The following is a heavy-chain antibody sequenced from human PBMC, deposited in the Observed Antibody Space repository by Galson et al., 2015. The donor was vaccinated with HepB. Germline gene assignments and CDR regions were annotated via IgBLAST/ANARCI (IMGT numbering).Heavy chain of an antibody. Sequence: SLRLSCAASRFTFSNYGMHWVRQAPGKGLEWVSLISYDGSNKYYADYVKGRFTISRDNSKNTLYLQMNSLRAEDTAVYFCAKVSIRGSSYWSAIKDWGQGTLVTVSS. CDR2: ISYDGSNK. J-gene: IGHJ4*02. D-gene: IGHD2-15*01. CDR1: RFTFSNYG. CDR3: AKVSIRGSSYWSAIKD. V-gene: IGHV3-30*18.